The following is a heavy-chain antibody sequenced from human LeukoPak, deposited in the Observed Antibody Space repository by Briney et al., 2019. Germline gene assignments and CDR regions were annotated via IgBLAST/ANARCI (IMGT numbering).Heavy chain of an antibody. CDR1: GFTLSSYS. D-gene: IGHD4-17*01. V-gene: IGHV3-21*01. J-gene: IGHJ4*02. CDR3: ARVLMGGDYETRLFDY. CDR2: ISSSSSYI. Sequence: PGRSLRLSCAASGFTLSSYSMNWVRQAPGERLEWVSSISSSSSYIYYADSVKGRFTISRDNAKNSLYLQTNSLRAEDTAVYYCARVLMGGDYETRLFDYWGQGTLVTVSS.